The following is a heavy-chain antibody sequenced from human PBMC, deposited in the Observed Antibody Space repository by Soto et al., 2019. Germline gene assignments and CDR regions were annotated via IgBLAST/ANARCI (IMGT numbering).Heavy chain of an antibody. CDR1: GFTVSSNY. D-gene: IGHD5-18*01. Sequence: EVQLVESGGGLIQPGGSLRLSCAASGFTVSSNYMSWVRQAPGKGLEWVSVIYRGGSTYYADSVKGRFTISRDNSKNTLYLQMNSLRAEDTAVYYWATVDTAMAYYFDYWGQGTLVTVSS. J-gene: IGHJ4*02. CDR2: IYRGGST. V-gene: IGHV3-53*01. CDR3: ATVDTAMAYYFDY.